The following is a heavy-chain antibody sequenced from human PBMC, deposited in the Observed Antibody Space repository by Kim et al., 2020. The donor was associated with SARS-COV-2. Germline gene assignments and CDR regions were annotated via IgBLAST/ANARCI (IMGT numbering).Heavy chain of an antibody. CDR2: RWNDGTKQ. CDR1: GFSITTYG. J-gene: IGHJ4*02. Sequence: GGSLRLSCAAFGFSITTYGVHWFRQAPGRGLEWVAVRWNDGTKQYYADSVQGRFTVSRDISKNTLYLQMNSLSAEDTAIYFCARDIGTSVDYWGQGTLVAVST. V-gene: IGHV3-33*08. CDR3: ARDIGTSVDY. D-gene: IGHD6-13*01.